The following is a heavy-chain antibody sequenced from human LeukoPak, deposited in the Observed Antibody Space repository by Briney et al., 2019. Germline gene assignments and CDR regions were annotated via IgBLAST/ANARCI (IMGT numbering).Heavy chain of an antibody. J-gene: IGHJ6*02. Sequence: ASVKVSCKASGYTFTRYGLTWVRQAPGQGLEWMGWISAKNGDTNHAQKFQGRVTMTTDASTSTAYMELRSLRSDDPAVYYCARAYEYYYYYGMDVWGQGTTVTVSS. CDR3: ARAYEYYYYYGMDV. D-gene: IGHD5-12*01. V-gene: IGHV1-18*01. CDR1: GYTFTRYG. CDR2: ISAKNGDT.